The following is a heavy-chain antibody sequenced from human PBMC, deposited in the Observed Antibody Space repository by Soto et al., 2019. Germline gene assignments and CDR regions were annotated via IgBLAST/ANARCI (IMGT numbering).Heavy chain of an antibody. CDR3: ARPLWRDDYNWGYFDL. Sequence: ESGGGVVQPGRSLRLSCAASGFTFSSYAMHWVRQAPGKGLEWGAVISYDGSNKYYADSVKGRFTISRDNSKNTQYLQMNSLRAEDTAVYYCARPLWRDDYNWGYFDLWGRGTLVTVSS. V-gene: IGHV3-30-3*01. J-gene: IGHJ2*01. CDR1: GFTFSSYA. CDR2: ISYDGSNK. D-gene: IGHD4-4*01.